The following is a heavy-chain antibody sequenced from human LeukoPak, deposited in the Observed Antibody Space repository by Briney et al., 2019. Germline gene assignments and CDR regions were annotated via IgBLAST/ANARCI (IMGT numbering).Heavy chain of an antibody. CDR3: ARLMAAPFYYYGMDV. CDR1: GFNFEDYA. J-gene: IGHJ6*02. Sequence: GRSLRLSCAASGFNFEDYAIHWVRQVPGKGLEWVSGISWNSGAKAYADSVRGRFTISRDNAKNSLYLQMNSLRGEDTALYSKARLMAAPFYYYGMDVWGPGTTVTVSS. D-gene: IGHD5-24*01. CDR2: ISWNSGAK. V-gene: IGHV3-9*01.